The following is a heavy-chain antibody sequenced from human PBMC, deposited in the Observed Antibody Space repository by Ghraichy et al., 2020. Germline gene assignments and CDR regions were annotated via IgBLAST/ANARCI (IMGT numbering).Heavy chain of an antibody. D-gene: IGHD1/OR15-1a*01. CDR2: IYYSGST. CDR3: ASNKYGIDV. V-gene: IGHV4-59*08. CDR1: GGSISSYY. J-gene: IGHJ6*02. Sequence: SETLSLTCTVSGGSISSYYWSWIRQPPGKGLEWIGNIYYSGSTNYNPSLKSRVTISVDTSKNQFSLKLSSVTAGDTAVYYCASNKYGIDVWGQGTTVTVSS.